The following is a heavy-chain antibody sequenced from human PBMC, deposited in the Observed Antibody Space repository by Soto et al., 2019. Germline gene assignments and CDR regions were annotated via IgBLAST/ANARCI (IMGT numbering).Heavy chain of an antibody. CDR2: IYYSGST. CDR1: GGSISSGDYY. J-gene: IGHJ5*02. V-gene: IGHV4-30-4*01. D-gene: IGHD4-17*01. Sequence: SETLSLTCTVSGGSISSGDYYWSWIRQPPGKGLEWIGYIYYSGSTFYNPSLKSRVTISGDTSKNQFSLKLSSVTAADTAVYYCARAKGLLTVTTAWFDPWGQGTLVTVSS. CDR3: ARAKGLLTVTTAWFDP.